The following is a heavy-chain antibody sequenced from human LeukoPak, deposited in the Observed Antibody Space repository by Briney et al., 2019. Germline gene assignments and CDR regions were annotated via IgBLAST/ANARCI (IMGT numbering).Heavy chain of an antibody. CDR3: ARLYPTTLTSYSSSL. D-gene: IGHD6-13*01. Sequence: SVKVSCKASGGTFSSYATSWVRQATGQGLDLMGRIIPIFGTANYAQKFQGRVTITTDESTSTAYMELSSLRSEDTAVYYCARLYPTTLTSYSSSLWGQGTLVTVSS. CDR2: IIPIFGTA. CDR1: GGTFSSYA. V-gene: IGHV1-69*05. J-gene: IGHJ4*02.